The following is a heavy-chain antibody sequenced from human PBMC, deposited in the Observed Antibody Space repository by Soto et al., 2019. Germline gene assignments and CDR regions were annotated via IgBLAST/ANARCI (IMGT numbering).Heavy chain of an antibody. V-gene: IGHV1-46*01. J-gene: IGHJ6*02. CDR1: GYTFTSCY. CDR2: INPSGGST. Sequence: AASVKVSCKASGYTFTSCYMHWVRQAPGQGLEWMGIINPSGGSTSYAQKFQGRVTMTRDTSTSTVYMELSSLRSEDTAVYYCARDYPISDYDILTGYLNYYYYGMDVWGQGTTVTVSS. D-gene: IGHD3-9*01. CDR3: ARDYPISDYDILTGYLNYYYYGMDV.